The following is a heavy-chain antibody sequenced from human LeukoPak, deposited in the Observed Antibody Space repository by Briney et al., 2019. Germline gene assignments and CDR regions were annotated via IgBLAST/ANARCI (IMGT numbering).Heavy chain of an antibody. V-gene: IGHV1-24*01. CDR1: GYTLTELS. Sequence: SVKVSCKVSGYTLTELSMHWVRQAPGKGLEWMGGFDPEDGETIYAQKFQGRVTMTEDTSTDTAYMELSSLRSEDTAVYYCARAGRHSSAWYGDDYYYYYMDVWGRGTTVTISS. CDR3: ARAGRHSSAWYGDDYYYYYMDV. J-gene: IGHJ6*03. D-gene: IGHD6-19*01. CDR2: FDPEDGET.